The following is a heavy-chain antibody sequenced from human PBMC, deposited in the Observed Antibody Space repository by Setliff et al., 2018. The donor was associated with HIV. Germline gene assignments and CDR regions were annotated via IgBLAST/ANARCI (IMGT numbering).Heavy chain of an antibody. V-gene: IGHV4-4*09. CDR1: GGSLSGDY. Sequence: PSETLSLTCTVSGGSLSGDYWSWIRQSPGKGLEWIGYIHTRGSINYIPSLKTRATVSLDTSKNQFFLRSEDTAVYYCARGGYHGFGSYGDYWGQGTLVTVSS. D-gene: IGHD3-10*01. CDR3: ARGGYHGFGSYGDY. J-gene: IGHJ4*02. CDR2: IHTRGSI.